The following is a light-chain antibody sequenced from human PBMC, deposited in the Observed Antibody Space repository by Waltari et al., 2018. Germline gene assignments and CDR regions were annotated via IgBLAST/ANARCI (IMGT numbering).Light chain of an antibody. CDR2: EVT. V-gene: IGLV2-14*01. CDR3: SSYTSIKTPYVV. Sequence: QSALTQPASVSGSPGQSITIPCTGTTRDVGRYNYVSWYQCHPGKAPELIIYEVTNRPSWVSDRFSGSKSGNTASLSISGLQPEDEADYYCSSYTSIKTPYVVFGGGTKVTVL. J-gene: IGLJ2*01. CDR1: TRDVGRYNY.